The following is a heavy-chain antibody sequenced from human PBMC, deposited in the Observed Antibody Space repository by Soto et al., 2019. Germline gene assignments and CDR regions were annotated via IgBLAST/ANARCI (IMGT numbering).Heavy chain of an antibody. CDR2: IWYDGRKK. CDR3: ARAPPDYYSSGTYGERLYY. Sequence: QVQLVESGGGVVQPGRSLRLSCAASGFTFSRYGMHWVRQAPGKGLEWVALIWYDGRKKEYADSVKGRFTILRDNSENTIYLQMNNLRVEATAVNYHARAPPDYYSSGTYGERLYYWGEGSLVTVS. CDR1: GFTFSRYG. D-gene: IGHD3-10*01. J-gene: IGHJ4*02. V-gene: IGHV3-33*01.